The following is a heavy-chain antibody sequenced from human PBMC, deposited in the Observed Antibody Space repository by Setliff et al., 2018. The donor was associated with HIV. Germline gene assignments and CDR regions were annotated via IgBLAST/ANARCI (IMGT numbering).Heavy chain of an antibody. D-gene: IGHD3-22*01. CDR2: ISPSGIST. CDR3: ARDPSPYYSDDSGYPDDAFDI. V-gene: IGHV1-46*03. Sequence: ASVKVSCKASGYTFTSYSMHWVRLAPGQGLEWMGMISPSGISTSYAQKFQGRVTMTRDTSTSTAYMELSSLRSEDTAVYYCARDPSPYYSDDSGYPDDAFDIWGQGTMVTVSS. CDR1: GYTFTSYS. J-gene: IGHJ3*02.